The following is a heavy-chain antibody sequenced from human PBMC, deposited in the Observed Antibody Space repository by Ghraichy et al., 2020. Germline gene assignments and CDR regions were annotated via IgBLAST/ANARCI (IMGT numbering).Heavy chain of an antibody. D-gene: IGHD3-3*01. Sequence: GESLNISCAASGFTFSSYAMSWVRQAPGKGLEWVSAISGSGGSTYYADSVKGRFTISRDNSKNTLYLQMNSLRAEDTAVYYCARIFGVVNNDAFDIWGQGTMVTVSS. CDR1: GFTFSSYA. CDR3: ARIFGVVNNDAFDI. J-gene: IGHJ3*02. V-gene: IGHV3-23*01. CDR2: ISGSGGST.